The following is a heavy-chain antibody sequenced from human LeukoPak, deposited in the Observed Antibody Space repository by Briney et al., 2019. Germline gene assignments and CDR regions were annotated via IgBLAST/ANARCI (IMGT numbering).Heavy chain of an antibody. CDR2: IQYDGSNK. Sequence: GGSLRLSCAASGFTFSSYGMHWVRQAPGKGLEWVAFIQYDGSNKNYADSVKGRSTISRDNSKNTLYLQMNSLRAEDTAVYYCAKVSDSGAAANGYYYFMDVWGKGTTVTVSS. CDR3: AKVSDSGAAANGYYYFMDV. J-gene: IGHJ6*03. CDR1: GFTFSSYG. V-gene: IGHV3-30*02. D-gene: IGHD2-2*01.